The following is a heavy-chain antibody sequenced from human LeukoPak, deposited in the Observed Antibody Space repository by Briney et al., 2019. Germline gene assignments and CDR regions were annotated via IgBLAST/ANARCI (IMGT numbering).Heavy chain of an antibody. CDR1: GGSISSYY. V-gene: IGHV4-59*08. CDR3: ARQTTFSSGRLNYYYYYMDV. J-gene: IGHJ6*03. D-gene: IGHD6-19*01. CDR2: IFYSGST. Sequence: SETLSLTCTVSGGSISSYYWSWIRQPPGKGLEWIGNIFYSGSTNYNPSLQSRVSISVDTSKNQFSLRLVSVTAADTAVYYCARQTTFSSGRLNYYYYYMDVWGKGTTVTVSS.